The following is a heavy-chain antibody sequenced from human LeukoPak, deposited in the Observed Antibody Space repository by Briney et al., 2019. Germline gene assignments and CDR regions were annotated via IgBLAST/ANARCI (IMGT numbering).Heavy chain of an antibody. D-gene: IGHD2-15*01. CDR1: GFTFSSYA. CDR2: ISDSGGNT. J-gene: IGHJ5*02. CDR3: AKDGFRGDCIGGSCYPFDP. V-gene: IGHV3-23*01. Sequence: GGSLRLSCAASGFTFSSYAMSWVRQAPGKGLEWVSAISDSGGNTYYADSVKGRFTISRDNSKNTLYLQMSSLRAEDTALYYCAKDGFRGDCIGGSCYPFDPWGQGTLVTVSS.